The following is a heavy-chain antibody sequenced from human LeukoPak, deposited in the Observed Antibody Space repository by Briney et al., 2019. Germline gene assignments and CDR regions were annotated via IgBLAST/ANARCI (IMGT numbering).Heavy chain of an antibody. V-gene: IGHV3-33*01. D-gene: IGHD6-19*01. CDR1: GFTFSNYG. J-gene: IGHJ4*02. CDR3: VRDADISGWYSYSDY. Sequence: PGGSLRLSCTASGFTFSNYGMHWVRQAPGKGLEWVAIIWLDGSDQRYADSVEGRFSISRDNSKNILYLQMNSLRAEDTAVYHCVRDADISGWYSYSDYWGQGTLVTVSS. CDR2: IWLDGSDQ.